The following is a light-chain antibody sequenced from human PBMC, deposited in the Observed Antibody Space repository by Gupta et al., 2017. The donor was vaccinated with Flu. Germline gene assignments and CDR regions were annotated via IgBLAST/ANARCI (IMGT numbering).Light chain of an antibody. V-gene: IGKV4-1*01. CDR1: QSVLYSSNNYDY. Sequence: DIVMTPSPASLAASPGDPATINCKSSQSVLYSSNNYDYLAWYQQKPGQPPKLLIYWASTRESGVPDRFGGSGAGTDFTLTLSSLQAEDVAVYYCKQYYSPPPTFGGGTKVQIK. CDR3: KQYYSPPPT. J-gene: IGKJ4*01. CDR2: WAS.